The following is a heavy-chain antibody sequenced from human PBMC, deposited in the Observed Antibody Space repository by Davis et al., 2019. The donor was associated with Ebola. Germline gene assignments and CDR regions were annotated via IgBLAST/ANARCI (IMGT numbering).Heavy chain of an antibody. V-gene: IGHV3-11*01. Sequence: GESLKISCAASGFTFSDDYMSWIRQAPGKGLEWVSYITSSGSTIYYADSVKGRFTISRDNAKNSLYLQMNTLRAEDTAVYYCARAFSNRYYYYGMDVWGQGTTVTVSS. D-gene: IGHD4-11*01. CDR3: ARAFSNRYYYYGMDV. J-gene: IGHJ6*02. CDR2: ITSSGSTI. CDR1: GFTFSDDY.